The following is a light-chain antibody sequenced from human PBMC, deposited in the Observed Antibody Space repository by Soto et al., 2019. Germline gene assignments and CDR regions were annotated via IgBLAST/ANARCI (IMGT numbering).Light chain of an antibody. CDR1: QSVGNK. CDR2: GAS. CDR3: QQYNKWPWT. V-gene: IGKV3-15*01. Sequence: EIVMTQSPATLSVSPGERGTLSCRASQSVGNKLAWYQQKPGQAPRXLIYGASTRATGIPARFSGTGSGTEFTITISSLQSEDFEFYDCQQYNKWPWTFGQGTKVDIK. J-gene: IGKJ1*01.